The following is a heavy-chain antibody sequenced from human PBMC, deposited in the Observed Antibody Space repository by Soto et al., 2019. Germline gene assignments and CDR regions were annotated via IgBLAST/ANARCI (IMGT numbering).Heavy chain of an antibody. CDR2: LDGGGDTT. CDR1: GFTFSNYG. V-gene: IGHV3-23*01. CDR3: AKESGPRKPFDF. J-gene: IGHJ4*01. Sequence: GGSLRLSXAASGFTFSNYGMNWVRRAPGKGLEWVSALDGGGDTTFYADSVKGRFTISRDNSKNTLYLQMNSLRAADTAVYYCAKESGPRKPFDFWGQGTLVTVSS.